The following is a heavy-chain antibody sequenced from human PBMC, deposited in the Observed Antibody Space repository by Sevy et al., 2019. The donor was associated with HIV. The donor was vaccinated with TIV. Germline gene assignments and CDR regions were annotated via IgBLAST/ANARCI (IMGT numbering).Heavy chain of an antibody. CDR2: VHHSGNT. CDR1: GVSISSYY. CDR3: ARSTYYYYYMDV. Sequence: SESLSLTCTVSGVSISSYYWSWIRQPPGKGLEWIGHVHHSGNTEYNPSLKSRVTISVDTSKNQLSLKVTSVTAADTAVYYCARSTYYYYYMDVWGKRATVTVSS. V-gene: IGHV4-59*01. J-gene: IGHJ6*03.